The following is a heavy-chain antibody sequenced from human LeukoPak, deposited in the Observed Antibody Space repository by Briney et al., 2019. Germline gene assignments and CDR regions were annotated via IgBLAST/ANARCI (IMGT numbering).Heavy chain of an antibody. Sequence: GSLRLSCAASGFTFSKAWMSWVRQAPGKGLEWIGEINHSGSTNYNPSLKSRVTISVDTSKNQFSLKLSSVTAADTAVYYCARGPRCSGGSCYSVRVDPWGQGTLVTVSS. D-gene: IGHD2-15*01. CDR2: INHSGST. CDR1: GFTFSKAW. CDR3: ARGPRCSGGSCYSVRVDP. V-gene: IGHV4-34*01. J-gene: IGHJ5*02.